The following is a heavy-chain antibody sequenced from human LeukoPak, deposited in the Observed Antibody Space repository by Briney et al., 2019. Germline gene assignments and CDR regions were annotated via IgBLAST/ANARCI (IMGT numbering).Heavy chain of an antibody. J-gene: IGHJ4*02. CDR2: ISGSGGSR. D-gene: IGHD1-14*01. V-gene: IGHV3-23*01. Sequence: PGGSLRLSCAASGFTFSSYAMSWVRQAPGKGLEWVSAISGSGGSRYYADSVKGRFTISRDNSKNTLYLQMNSLRAVDTAVYYCAKSPRWEPSGYYFDYWGQGTLVTVSS. CDR3: AKSPRWEPSGYYFDY. CDR1: GFTFSSYA.